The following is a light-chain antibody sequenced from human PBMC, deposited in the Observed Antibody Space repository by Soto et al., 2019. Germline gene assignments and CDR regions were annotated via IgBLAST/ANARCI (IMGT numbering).Light chain of an antibody. CDR2: AAS. V-gene: IGKV1-16*01. CDR3: QQYNSYSLT. CDR1: ENIDNY. Sequence: DIQMTQSPSSLSASLGDRVTITCRASENIDNYLNWYQHKPGKAPKLLIYAASSLQSGVPSRFSGSGSGTEFTLTISSLQPDDFATYYCQQYNSYSLTFGGGTKVDIK. J-gene: IGKJ4*01.